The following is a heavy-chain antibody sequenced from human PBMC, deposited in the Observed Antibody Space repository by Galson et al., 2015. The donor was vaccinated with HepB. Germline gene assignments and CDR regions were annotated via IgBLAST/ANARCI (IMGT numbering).Heavy chain of an antibody. D-gene: IGHD3-22*01. CDR1: GFTFSSYG. CDR3: AKDQLVNLDYYYGMDV. J-gene: IGHJ6*02. CDR2: ISYDGSNK. V-gene: IGHV3-30*18. Sequence: SLRLSCAASGFTFSSYGMHWVRQAPGKGLEWVAVISYDGSNKYYADSVKGRFTISRDNSKNTLYLQMNSLRAEDTAVYYCAKDQLVNLDYYYGMDVWGQGTTVTVSS.